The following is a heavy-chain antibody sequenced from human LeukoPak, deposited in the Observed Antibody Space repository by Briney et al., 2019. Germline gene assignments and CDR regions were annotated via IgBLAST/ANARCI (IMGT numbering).Heavy chain of an antibody. CDR1: GGSISSGGYY. Sequence: SETLSLTCTVSGGSISSGGYYWSWIRQHPGKGLEWIGYIYYSGSTYYNPSLKSRVTISVDTSKNQFSLKLSSVTAADTAVYYCARVRKWLQLGDFWGQGTLVTVSS. D-gene: IGHD5-24*01. CDR3: ARVRKWLQLGDF. CDR2: IYYSGST. J-gene: IGHJ4*02. V-gene: IGHV4-31*03.